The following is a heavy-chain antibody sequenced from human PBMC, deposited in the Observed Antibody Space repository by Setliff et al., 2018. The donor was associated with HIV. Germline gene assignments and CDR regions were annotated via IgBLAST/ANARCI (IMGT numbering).Heavy chain of an antibody. CDR1: NGSISSGGYY. Sequence: PSETLSLTCTVSNGSISSGGYYWGWIRQHPGKGLEWIGYIYYSGATYYNPSLESRLDISVDTSKYQFSLRLNSVTAADSAVYYCARGSGDVFLIAASSGDVWGQGTTVTVSS. J-gene: IGHJ6*02. V-gene: IGHV4-31*03. CDR3: ARGSGDVFLIAASSGDV. D-gene: IGHD2-15*01. CDR2: IYYSGAT.